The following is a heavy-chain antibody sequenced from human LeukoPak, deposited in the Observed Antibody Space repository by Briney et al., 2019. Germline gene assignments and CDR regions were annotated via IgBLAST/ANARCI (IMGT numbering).Heavy chain of an antibody. CDR1: GGSISSYY. CDR3: ARRKTRLGDFDY. J-gene: IGHJ4*02. D-gene: IGHD3-16*01. V-gene: IGHV4-59*08. CDR2: IYYSGST. Sequence: SETLSLTCTVSGGSISSYYWSWIRQPPGKGLEWIGYIYYSGSTNYNPSLKSRVTISVDTSKNQFSLKLSSVTAADTAVYYCARRKTRLGDFDYWGQGTLVTVSS.